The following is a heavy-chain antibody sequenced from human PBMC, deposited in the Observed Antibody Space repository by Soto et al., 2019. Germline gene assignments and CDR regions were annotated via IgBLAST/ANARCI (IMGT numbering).Heavy chain of an antibody. CDR2: IWYDATVK. V-gene: IGHV3-33*01. CDR1: GFTFRSYG. D-gene: IGHD3-3*01. J-gene: IGHJ5*02. CDR3: ARERTNNEIRSGYLFDP. Sequence: GGSLRLSCAASGFTFRSYGMHWVRQAPGKGLEWVALIWYDATVKYYADSVKGRFTISRDNSKNTLSLQMNSLRAEDTAIYYCARERTNNEIRSGYLFDPRGQGALVTSPQ.